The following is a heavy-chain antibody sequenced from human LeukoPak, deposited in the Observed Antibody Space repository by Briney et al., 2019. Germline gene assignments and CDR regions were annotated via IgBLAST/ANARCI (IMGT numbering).Heavy chain of an antibody. CDR2: IYREGST. CDR1: GFTVSTKY. D-gene: IGHD6-13*01. V-gene: IGHV3-66*01. J-gene: IGHJ4*02. Sequence: GGSLRLTCAVSGFTVSTKYMSWVRQAPGKGQEWVSVIYREGSTYYADSVKGRFTISRDNSKNTLYLQMNSLRAEDTAVYYCTTGHYSRTLGGQGTLVIVSS. CDR3: TTGHYSRTL.